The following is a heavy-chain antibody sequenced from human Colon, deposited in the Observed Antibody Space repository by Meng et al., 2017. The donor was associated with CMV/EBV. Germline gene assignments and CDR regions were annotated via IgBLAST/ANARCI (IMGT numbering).Heavy chain of an antibody. Sequence: GGSLRLSCAASGFTVSSNYMSWVRQAPGKGLEWISVIYTDGTTRYADSVKGRFIISRDNSKTTLYLQMNSLRAEDTAVYYCVRYYGAGSYFGDYWGQGTLVTVSS. J-gene: IGHJ4*02. CDR2: IYTDGTT. V-gene: IGHV3-53*01. CDR1: GFTVSSNY. CDR3: VRYYGAGSYFGDY. D-gene: IGHD3-10*01.